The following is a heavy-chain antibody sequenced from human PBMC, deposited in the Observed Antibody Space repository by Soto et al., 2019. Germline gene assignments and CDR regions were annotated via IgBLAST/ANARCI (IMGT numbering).Heavy chain of an antibody. CDR1: GFTFSSYS. D-gene: IGHD3-22*01. J-gene: IGHJ2*01. V-gene: IGHV3-48*02. CDR2: ISSSSSTI. Sequence: EVQLVESGGGLVQPGGSLRLSCAASGFTFSSYSMNWVRQAPGKGLEWVSYISSSSSTIYYADSVKGRFTISRDNAKNSLYLQMNSLRDEDTAVYYCARTHDSSGYYFSHWYFDLWGRGTLVTVSS. CDR3: ARTHDSSGYYFSHWYFDL.